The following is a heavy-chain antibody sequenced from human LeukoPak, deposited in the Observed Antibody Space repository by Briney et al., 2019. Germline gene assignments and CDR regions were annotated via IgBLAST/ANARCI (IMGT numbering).Heavy chain of an antibody. CDR3: ARDRTARWLDC. Sequence: PGGSLRLSCAASGFTFSNHGMHWVRQAPGKGLEWVAVIWYDGSNQYYADSVKGRFTISRDNSKNTFFLQMNSLRAVDTAVYYCARDRTARWLDCWGQGTLVTVSS. J-gene: IGHJ4*02. CDR2: IWYDGSNQ. V-gene: IGHV3-33*01. CDR1: GFTFSNHG. D-gene: IGHD4-23*01.